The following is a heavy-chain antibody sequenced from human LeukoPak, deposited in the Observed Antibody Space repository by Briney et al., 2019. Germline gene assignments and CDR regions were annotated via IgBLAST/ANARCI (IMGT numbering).Heavy chain of an antibody. J-gene: IGHJ4*02. CDR1: GFTFSDYY. CDR2: ISSSGSFI. V-gene: IGHV3-11*04. CDR3: AREPYYDSSGYSPDY. D-gene: IGHD3-22*01. Sequence: GGSLRLSCAASGFTFSDYYMSWIRQAPGKGLEWVSYISSSGSFINYADSVKGRFTISRDNAKNSLYLHMNSLRAEDTALYYCAREPYYDSSGYSPDYWGQGTLVTVSS.